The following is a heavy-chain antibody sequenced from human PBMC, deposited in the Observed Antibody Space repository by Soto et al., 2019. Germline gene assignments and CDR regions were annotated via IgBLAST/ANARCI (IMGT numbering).Heavy chain of an antibody. CDR2: IYYSGST. Sequence: SETLSLTCTVSGGSISSGDYYWSWIRQPPGKGLEWIGYIYYSGSTYYNPSLKSRVTISVDTSKNQFSLKLSSVTAADTAVYYCARGVTGYPYYFDYWGQGTLVT. CDR1: GGSISSGDYY. V-gene: IGHV4-30-4*01. D-gene: IGHD3-9*01. CDR3: ARGVTGYPYYFDY. J-gene: IGHJ4*02.